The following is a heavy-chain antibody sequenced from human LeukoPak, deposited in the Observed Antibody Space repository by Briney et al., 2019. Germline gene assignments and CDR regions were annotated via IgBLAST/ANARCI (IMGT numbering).Heavy chain of an antibody. CDR3: ARDKQPTGRGPSPPQFFFGPDG. D-gene: IGHD2-15*01. Sequence: PSQTLSLTCTVSGTSLSRYHWTWIRQSAGKGLEWIGRVFSNGTIDYNPSLKTRVTIAVDSSNNQVSLRLTSVTAADTAVSYCARDKQPTGRGPSPPQFFFGPDGWGQGATVNVSS. CDR2: VFSNGTI. V-gene: IGHV4-4*07. J-gene: IGHJ6*01. CDR1: GTSLSRYH.